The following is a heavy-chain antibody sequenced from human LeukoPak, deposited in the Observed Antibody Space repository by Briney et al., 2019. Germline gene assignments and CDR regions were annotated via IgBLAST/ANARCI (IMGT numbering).Heavy chain of an antibody. CDR3: AKDPIVGATGGYFDY. V-gene: IGHV4-34*01. CDR2: ISHSGST. J-gene: IGHJ4*02. Sequence: PSDTLSLTCAVYGGSFSGYYWSWLRQPPGKGLEWIGEISHSGSTNYNPSLKSRVTISVDTSKNQFSLKLSSVTAADTAVYYCAKDPIVGATGGYFDYWGQGSLVTVSS. D-gene: IGHD1-26*01. CDR1: GGSFSGYY.